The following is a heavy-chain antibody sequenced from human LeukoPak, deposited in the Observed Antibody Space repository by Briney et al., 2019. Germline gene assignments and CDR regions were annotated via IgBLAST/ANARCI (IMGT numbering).Heavy chain of an antibody. Sequence: SETLSLTCNVSGGSISGYHWSWIRQPPGKGLEWLGYIYYSGSSNYDPSLKSRVTISVDTSKNQFSLKLSSVTAADTAVYYCARVPRSYYYYYYMDVWGKGTTVTVSS. CDR2: IYYSGSS. CDR3: ARVPRSYYYYYYMDV. V-gene: IGHV4-59*01. CDR1: GGSISGYH. J-gene: IGHJ6*03.